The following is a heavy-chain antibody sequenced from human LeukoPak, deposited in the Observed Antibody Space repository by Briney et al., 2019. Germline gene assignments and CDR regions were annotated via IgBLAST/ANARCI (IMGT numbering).Heavy chain of an antibody. CDR2: INHSGST. J-gene: IGHJ4*02. CDR1: GGSVSGYY. Sequence: KPSETLSLTCAVYGGSVSGYYWSWIRQPPGKGLEWIGEINHSGSTNYNPSLKSLVTISVDTSKNQFSLKLSSVTAADTAVYYCARGRKAKLKVAGFDYWGQGTLVTVSS. V-gene: IGHV4-34*01. D-gene: IGHD6-19*01. CDR3: ARGRKAKLKVAGFDY.